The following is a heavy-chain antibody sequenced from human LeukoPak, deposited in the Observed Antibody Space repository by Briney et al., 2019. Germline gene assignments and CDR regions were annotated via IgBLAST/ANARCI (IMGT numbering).Heavy chain of an antibody. V-gene: IGHV3-74*01. J-gene: IGHJ6*02. CDR3: ARGNYYGMDV. CDR1: GFTFSSYW. CDR2: INSDGSST. Sequence: PGGSLRLSCAAPGFTFSSYWMHWVRQAPGKGLVWVSRINSDGSSTSYADSVKGRFTISRDNAKITLYLQMITLRVEDTAVYYCARGNYYGMDVWGQGTTVTVSS.